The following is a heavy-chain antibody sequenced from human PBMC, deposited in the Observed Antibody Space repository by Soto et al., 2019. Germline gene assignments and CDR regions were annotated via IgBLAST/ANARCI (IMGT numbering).Heavy chain of an antibody. CDR1: GFTFSNAW. V-gene: IGHV3-15*01. Sequence: EVQLVESGGGLVKPGGPLRLSCAASGFTFSNAWMSWVRQAPGKGLEWVGRIKSKTDGGTTDYAAPVKGRFTISRDDSKNTLYVQMNSLKTEDTAVYYCTTSGWYGYHFPWGQGTLVTVSS. D-gene: IGHD6-19*01. CDR2: IKSKTDGGTT. CDR3: TTSGWYGYHFP. J-gene: IGHJ5*02.